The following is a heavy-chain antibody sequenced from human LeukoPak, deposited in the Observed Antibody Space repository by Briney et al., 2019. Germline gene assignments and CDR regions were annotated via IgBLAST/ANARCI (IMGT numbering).Heavy chain of an antibody. D-gene: IGHD2/OR15-2a*01. CDR2: INPHSGAT. CDR3: ARAIFYGIEF. CDR1: GYPFIGYY. J-gene: IGHJ4*02. Sequence: ASVKVSCKTSGYPFIGYYIHWVRQAPGQGFEWMGWINPHSGATHYAQKFQGRVTMTRDTPINTAYMELSGLTSADTAVYFCARAIFYGIEFWGQGTLVTVPP. V-gene: IGHV1-2*02.